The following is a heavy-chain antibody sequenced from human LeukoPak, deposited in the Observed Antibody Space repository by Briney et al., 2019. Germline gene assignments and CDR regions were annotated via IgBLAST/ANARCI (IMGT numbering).Heavy chain of an antibody. D-gene: IGHD4-17*01. J-gene: IGHJ4*02. Sequence: PGGTLRLSCAASGFTFSSYGMSWVRQAPGKGLEWVSAISGSGGSTYYADSVKGRFTISRDNTKNTLYLQMNSLKTEDTAVYYCTTGRTLLWYGDYFDYWGQGTLVTVSS. CDR1: GFTFSSYG. CDR3: TTGRTLLWYGDYFDY. V-gene: IGHV3-23*01. CDR2: ISGSGGST.